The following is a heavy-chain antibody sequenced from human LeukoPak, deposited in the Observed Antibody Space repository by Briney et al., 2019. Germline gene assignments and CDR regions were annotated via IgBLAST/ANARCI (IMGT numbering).Heavy chain of an antibody. V-gene: IGHV3-53*01. D-gene: IGHD5-24*01. CDR1: GFTVSSNY. Sequence: GGSLRLSCAVSGFTVSSNYMSWVRQAPGKGLEWVSVIYSGGSTYYADSVKGRFTISRDNSKNTLYLQMNSLRAEDTAVYYCARVEMATISIRYWGQGTLVTVSS. CDR2: IYSGGST. CDR3: ARVEMATISIRY. J-gene: IGHJ4*02.